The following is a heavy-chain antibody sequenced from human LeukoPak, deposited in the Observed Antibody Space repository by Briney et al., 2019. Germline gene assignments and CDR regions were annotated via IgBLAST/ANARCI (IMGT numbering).Heavy chain of an antibody. Sequence: PGGSLRLSCAASGFSFSSHWMSWVRQAPGKGLEWVANIKEDGSERYYVESVKGRFTISRDNAKNSLYLQMNSLRAEDTAVYYCAREGSSSSYFDYWGQGTLVTVSS. D-gene: IGHD6-6*01. J-gene: IGHJ4*02. V-gene: IGHV3-7*01. CDR3: AREGSSSSYFDY. CDR2: IKEDGSER. CDR1: GFSFSSHW.